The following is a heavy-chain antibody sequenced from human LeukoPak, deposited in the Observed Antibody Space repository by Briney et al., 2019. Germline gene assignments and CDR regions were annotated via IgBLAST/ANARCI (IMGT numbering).Heavy chain of an antibody. Sequence: GGSLRLSCAASGFTFSSYVMHWVRQAAGQGLEWVAVIWYDGSNKYYGDSVKSRFTTSRDNSKKTLYLQTSSLRSEDTAAYYGARGDGYNYAENLQNWGQGTLVTVS. CDR3: ARGDGYNYAENLQN. CDR1: GFTFSSYV. D-gene: IGHD5-24*01. J-gene: IGHJ1*01. V-gene: IGHV3-33*01. CDR2: IWYDGSNK.